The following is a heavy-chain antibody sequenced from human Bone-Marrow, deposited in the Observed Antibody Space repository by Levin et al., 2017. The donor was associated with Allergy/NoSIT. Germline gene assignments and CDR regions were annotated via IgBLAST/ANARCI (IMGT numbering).Heavy chain of an antibody. Sequence: ASVKVSCKSSGDIFSTYGISWVRQAPGQGLEWMGRIIPMSGATNYAEKFQATVTITADQSTNTAYMEMSSLTFEDTAIYYCARGQRDMSYGSEDWGQGTLVTVSS. J-gene: IGHJ4*02. V-gene: IGHV1-69*13. CDR1: GDIFSTYG. CDR2: IIPMSGAT. D-gene: IGHD4-17*01. CDR3: ARGQRDMSYGSED.